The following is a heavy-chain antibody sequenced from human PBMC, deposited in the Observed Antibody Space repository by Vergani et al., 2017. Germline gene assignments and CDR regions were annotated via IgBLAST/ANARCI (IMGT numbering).Heavy chain of an antibody. D-gene: IGHD2/OR15-2a*01. Sequence: QLLESGGGVVQPGGSLRLSCTLSGFTLNTYGIHWVRQAPGKGLEWVSFIRYDGSSEYYGDSVKGRFTISRDKSQNTVNLQMNSLRTEDTAVYFCANSVIAGNVGVAYFGMDVWGRGTTVTVSS. V-gene: IGHV3-30*02. CDR1: GFTLNTYG. CDR3: ANSVIAGNVGVAYFGMDV. J-gene: IGHJ6*02. CDR2: IRYDGSSE.